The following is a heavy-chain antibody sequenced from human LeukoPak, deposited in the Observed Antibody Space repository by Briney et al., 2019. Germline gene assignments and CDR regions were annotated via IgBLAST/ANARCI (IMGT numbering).Heavy chain of an antibody. CDR2: ISSRSSYT. D-gene: IGHD3-10*01. CDR3: ARGLGSGADWFDS. Sequence: PGGSLRLSCAASGFTFSDYNMTWRPQAPGKGLEWVSYISSRSSYTNYADSVTGRFTISRDNAKNSLNLHMSSLRVEDTAVYYCARGLGSGADWFDSWGQGTLVRVFS. V-gene: IGHV3-11*05. CDR1: GFTFSDYN. J-gene: IGHJ5*01.